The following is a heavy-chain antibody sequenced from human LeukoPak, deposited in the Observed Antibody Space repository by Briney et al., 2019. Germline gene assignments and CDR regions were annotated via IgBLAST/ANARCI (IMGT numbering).Heavy chain of an antibody. V-gene: IGHV3-66*02. CDR1: GFTFTAYL. Sequence: GGSLRLSCAASGFTFTAYLVHWVRQAPGKGLEWVSIIYSGGTTNYADSVKGRFTISRDNSKNTLSLQMNSLRAEDTAVYYCARDRGTAVYYYYGMDVWGQGTTVTVSS. CDR2: IYSGGTT. D-gene: IGHD3-10*01. J-gene: IGHJ6*02. CDR3: ARDRGTAVYYYYGMDV.